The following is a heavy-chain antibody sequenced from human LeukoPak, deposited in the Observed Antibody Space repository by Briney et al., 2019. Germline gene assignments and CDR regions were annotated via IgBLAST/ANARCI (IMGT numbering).Heavy chain of an antibody. CDR1: GFTFSSYS. J-gene: IGHJ4*02. V-gene: IGHV3-23*01. Sequence: GGSLRLSCAASGFTFSSYSMSWVRQAPGTRLEWVSTISGSGLNTYYADSVKGRFTVSRDNSKNTLYLQMNGLGAEDTALYYCAKDNSVYGDPIDYWGQGSLVTVSS. CDR2: ISGSGLNT. CDR3: AKDNSVYGDPIDY. D-gene: IGHD4-17*01.